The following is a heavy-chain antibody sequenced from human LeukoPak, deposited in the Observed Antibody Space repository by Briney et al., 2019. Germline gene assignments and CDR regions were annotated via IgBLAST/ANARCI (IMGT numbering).Heavy chain of an antibody. V-gene: IGHV1-18*04. Sequence: ASVKVSCKASGYTFTGYYMHWVRQAPGQGLEWMGWISAYNGNTNYAQKLQGRVTMTTDTSTSTAYMELRSLRSDDTAVYYCARDWKDYDYVWGSYRYDYWGQGTLVTVSS. D-gene: IGHD3-16*02. CDR2: ISAYNGNT. J-gene: IGHJ4*02. CDR1: GYTFTGYY. CDR3: ARDWKDYDYVWGSYRYDY.